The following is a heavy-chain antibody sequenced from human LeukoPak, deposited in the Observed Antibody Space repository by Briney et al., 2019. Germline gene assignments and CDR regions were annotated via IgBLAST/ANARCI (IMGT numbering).Heavy chain of an antibody. CDR1: GFTFGDYA. CDR2: IRVKAYGGTT. Sequence: GGSLRLSCTPSGFTFGDYAMSWFRQAPGKGLEWVGFIRVKAYGGTTEYAASVKGKFTISRDDSKSIAYLQVNSLKTEDTAVYYCTRHVGGSGWYLTGWFDPWGQGTLVTVSS. J-gene: IGHJ5*02. CDR3: TRHVGGSGWYLTGWFDP. V-gene: IGHV3-49*03. D-gene: IGHD6-19*01.